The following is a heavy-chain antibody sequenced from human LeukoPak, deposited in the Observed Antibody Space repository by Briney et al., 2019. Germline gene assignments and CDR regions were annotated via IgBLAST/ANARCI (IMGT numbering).Heavy chain of an antibody. V-gene: IGHV3-30*04. CDR2: ISDDGSNK. D-gene: IGHD5-12*01. J-gene: IGHJ4*02. CDR3: ASSRGYSDYDSDY. Sequence: GPLRLSCAASGFTFITYAMHWVRQAPGKGLEWVAVISDDGSNKYYADSVKGRFTISRDNSKNTLYLQMNSLRPEDAAVYFCASSRGYSDYDSDYWGQGTLVTVSS. CDR1: GFTFITYA.